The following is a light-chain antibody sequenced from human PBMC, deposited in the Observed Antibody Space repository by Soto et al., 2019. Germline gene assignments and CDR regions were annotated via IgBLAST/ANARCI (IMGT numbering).Light chain of an antibody. CDR2: DVS. Sequence: QSALTQPASVSGYPGQSITISCTGTSSDVGGYNYVSWYQQHPGKAPKLMIYDVSNRPSGVSNRFSGSKSGNTASLTISGLQAEDEADYYCSSYTGSSTPLVFGGGTKLTVL. CDR3: SSYTGSSTPLV. CDR1: SSDVGGYNY. J-gene: IGLJ2*01. V-gene: IGLV2-14*01.